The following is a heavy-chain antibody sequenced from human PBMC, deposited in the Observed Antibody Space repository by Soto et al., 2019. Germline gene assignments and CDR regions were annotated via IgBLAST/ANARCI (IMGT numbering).Heavy chain of an antibody. CDR1: GFTFSAYY. CDR3: VREYYYGMDV. Sequence: QEPLVESGGGLVRPGGYLRLSCAASGFTFSAYYMTWMRQAPGKGLEWVSYITSSSDYTNYAGSVKGRFTISRDNDKNSLYLQMNSLRVEDTAVYYCVREYYYGMDVWGQGTTVTVSS. CDR2: ITSSSDYT. V-gene: IGHV3-11*05. J-gene: IGHJ6*02.